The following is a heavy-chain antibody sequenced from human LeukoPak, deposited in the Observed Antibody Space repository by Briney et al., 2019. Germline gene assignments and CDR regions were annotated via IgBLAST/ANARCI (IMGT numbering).Heavy chain of an antibody. V-gene: IGHV3-30-3*01. CDR2: ISTEGTFK. Sequence: GGSLRLSCVGSGFTFNSYAFHWVRQAPGRGLEWVAVISTEGTFKYYADSVKGRFTISRDKSKKTLSLQMNSLKTEDTTVYYCARAVVAASTPSDYWGQGTPVTVSS. D-gene: IGHD2-15*01. CDR3: ARAVVAASTPSDY. CDR1: GFTFNSYA. J-gene: IGHJ4*02.